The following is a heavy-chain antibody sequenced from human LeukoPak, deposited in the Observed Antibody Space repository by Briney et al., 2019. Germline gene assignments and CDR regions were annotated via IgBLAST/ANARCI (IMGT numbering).Heavy chain of an antibody. J-gene: IGHJ6*04. CDR3: ASSGYCSSTSCYAVYYYGMDV. Sequence: SETLSLTCTVSGGSISSYYWSWIRQPPGTGLEWIEYIYYSGSTNYNPSHKSRVTISVDTSKNQFSLKLSSVTAADTAVYYCASSGYCSSTSCYAVYYYGMDVWGKGTTVTVSS. D-gene: IGHD2-2*01. CDR2: IYYSGST. V-gene: IGHV4-59*01. CDR1: GGSISSYY.